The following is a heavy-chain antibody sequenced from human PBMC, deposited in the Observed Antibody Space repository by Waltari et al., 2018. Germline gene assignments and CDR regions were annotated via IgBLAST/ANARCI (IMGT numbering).Heavy chain of an antibody. V-gene: IGHV1-58*01. J-gene: IGHJ1*01. CDR2: IVVGSGNT. CDR1: GFTFTSSA. Sequence: QMQLVQSGPEVKKPGTSVKVSCKAPGFTFTSSAVQWVRQARGQRLEWIGWIVVGSGNTNYAQKFQERVTITRDMSTSTAYMELSSLRSEDTAVYYCAAETVEETQFQHWGQGTLVTVSS. CDR3: AAETVEETQFQH. D-gene: IGHD4-17*01.